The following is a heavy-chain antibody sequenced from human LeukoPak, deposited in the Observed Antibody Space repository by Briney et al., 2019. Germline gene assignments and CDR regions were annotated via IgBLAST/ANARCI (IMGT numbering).Heavy chain of an antibody. CDR3: AREGSGSPFDY. CDR1: GFTFNNYW. J-gene: IGHJ4*02. D-gene: IGHD1-26*01. Sequence: PGGSLRLSCAASGFTFNNYWMTWFRQAPGKGLEWVSVIYSGGSTYYADSVKGRFTISRDNSKNTLYLQMNSLRAEDTAVYYCAREGSGSPFDYWGQGTLVTVSS. CDR2: IYSGGST. V-gene: IGHV3-53*01.